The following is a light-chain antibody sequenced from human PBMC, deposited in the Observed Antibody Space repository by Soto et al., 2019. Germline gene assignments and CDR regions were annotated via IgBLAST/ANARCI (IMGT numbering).Light chain of an antibody. CDR2: SNS. V-gene: IGLV1-44*01. J-gene: IGLJ1*01. Sequence: QSVLIQPPSASGTPGQRVTVSCSGGSSNIGSYTVNWYQQLPGAAPKLLIYSNSQRPSGVPDRFSASKSDTSASLAISGLQSEDEAEYYCAAWDDSLNGYVFGPGTKLTVL. CDR3: AAWDDSLNGYV. CDR1: SSNIGSYT.